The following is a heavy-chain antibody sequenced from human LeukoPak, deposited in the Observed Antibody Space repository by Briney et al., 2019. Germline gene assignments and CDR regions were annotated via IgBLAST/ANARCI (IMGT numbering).Heavy chain of an antibody. D-gene: IGHD5-18*01. V-gene: IGHV4-31*03. CDR3: ARDRSGYSYGGFFDP. J-gene: IGHJ5*02. Sequence: SQTLSLTCTVSGGSISSGGYYWSWIRQHPGKGLEWIGYIYYSGSTYYNPSLKSRVTISVDTSKNQFSLKLSSVTAADTAVYYCARDRSGYSYGGFFDPWGQGTLVTVSS. CDR2: IYYSGST. CDR1: GGSISSGGYY.